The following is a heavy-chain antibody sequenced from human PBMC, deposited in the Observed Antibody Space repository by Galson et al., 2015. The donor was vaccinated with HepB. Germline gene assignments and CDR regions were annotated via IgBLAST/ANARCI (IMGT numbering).Heavy chain of an antibody. CDR1: GFTFGDYT. D-gene: IGHD3-3*01. Sequence: SLRLSCAASGFTFGDYTMSWFRQAPGKGLEWVGFIRSKAYGGTTEYAACVKGRFTISRDDSKSIAYLQMNSLKTEDTAVYYCTSIYDFWSGYWNYWGQGTLVTVSS. J-gene: IGHJ4*02. V-gene: IGHV3-49*03. CDR2: IRSKAYGGTT. CDR3: TSIYDFWSGYWNY.